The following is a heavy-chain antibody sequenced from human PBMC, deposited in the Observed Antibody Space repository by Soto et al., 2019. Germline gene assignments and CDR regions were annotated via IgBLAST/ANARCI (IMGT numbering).Heavy chain of an antibody. CDR1: GFTFSTQD. CDR3: ATLRPAAHFDY. D-gene: IGHD6-13*01. J-gene: IGHJ4*02. CDR2: IGSSGIDS. Sequence: GGSLRLSCAASGFTFSTQDMTWVRQAPGKGMEWVSSIGSSGIDSYHADSVRGRFTISRDNSKSTLYLHMTSLTAEDTALYCCATLRPAAHFDYWGQGTLVTVSS. V-gene: IGHV3-23*01.